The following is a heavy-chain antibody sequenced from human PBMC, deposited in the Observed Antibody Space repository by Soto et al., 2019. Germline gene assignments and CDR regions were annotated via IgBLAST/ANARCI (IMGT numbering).Heavy chain of an antibody. D-gene: IGHD6-19*01. J-gene: IGHJ4*02. V-gene: IGHV3-74*01. Sequence: PGGSLRLSCAASGFTFCSYWMHWVRQAPGKGLVWVSRINSDGSSTTYADSVKGRFTISRDNAKNTLYLQMNSLRAEDTAVYYCVRGEGGWETYWGQGTLVTVSS. CDR1: GFTFCSYW. CDR2: INSDGSST. CDR3: VRGEGGWETY.